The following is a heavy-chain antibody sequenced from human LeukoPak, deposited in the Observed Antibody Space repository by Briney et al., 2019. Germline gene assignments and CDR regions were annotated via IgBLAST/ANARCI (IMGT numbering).Heavy chain of an antibody. D-gene: IGHD4-17*01. CDR1: GFTFSSYA. J-gene: IGHJ4*02. CDR3: ASWDYGGSCY. CDR2: ISYDGSNK. V-gene: IGHV3-30-3*01. Sequence: GGSLRLSCAASGFTFSSYAMHWVRQAPGKGLEWVAVISYDGSNKYYADSVKGRFTISRDNSKNTLYLQMNSLRAEDTAVYYCASWDYGGSCYWGQGTLVTVSS.